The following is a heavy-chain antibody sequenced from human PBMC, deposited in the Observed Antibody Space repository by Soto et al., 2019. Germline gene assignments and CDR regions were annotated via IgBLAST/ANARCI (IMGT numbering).Heavy chain of an antibody. CDR3: ARATGTLRSRNCDY. Sequence: TLSLTFSVSGASIRTVGPSWSWIRQPARKGLELIRSIYHAASTYYSKSLRSRLTMSVDTSKSQFSLRLSSVTAADTAVYYCARATGTLRSRNCDYWGQGSLVTVSS. V-gene: IGHV4-31*03. D-gene: IGHD1-1*01. J-gene: IGHJ4*02. CDR2: IYHAAST. CDR1: GASIRTVGPS.